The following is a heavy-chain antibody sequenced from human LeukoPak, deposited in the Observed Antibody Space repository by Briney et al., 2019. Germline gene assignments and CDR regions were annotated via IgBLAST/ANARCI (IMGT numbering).Heavy chain of an antibody. CDR1: GGTFSRHS. CDR2: IIPMFGTG. D-gene: IGHD5-24*01. Sequence: ASVKVSCKASGGTFSRHSISWVRQAPGQGLEWMGGIIPMFGTGNSAQKFQGRVEITADEYTTTAYMELSSLRSEDTAVYYCARGARGWPQLVYYFDYWGQGTLVTVSS. V-gene: IGHV1-69*13. CDR3: ARGARGWPQLVYYFDY. J-gene: IGHJ4*02.